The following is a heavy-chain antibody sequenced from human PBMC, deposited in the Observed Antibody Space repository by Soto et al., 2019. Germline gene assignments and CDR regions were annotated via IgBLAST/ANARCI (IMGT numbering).Heavy chain of an antibody. CDR2: ISAYNGNT. D-gene: IGHD1-26*01. CDR3: ARDRGRDYYYYYGMDV. Sequence: ASVKVSCKASGYTFTSYGISWVRQAPGQGLEWMGWISAYNGNTNYAQKLQGRVTMTTDTSTSTAYMELRSLRSDDTAVYYCARDRGRDYYYYYGMDVLGQGTTVTVSS. V-gene: IGHV1-18*04. J-gene: IGHJ6*02. CDR1: GYTFTSYG.